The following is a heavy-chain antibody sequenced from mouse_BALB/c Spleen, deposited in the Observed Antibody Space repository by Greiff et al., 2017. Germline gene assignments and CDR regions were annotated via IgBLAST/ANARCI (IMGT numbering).Heavy chain of an antibody. Sequence: EVKLMESGGGLVKPGGSLKLSCAASGFTFSSYAMSWVRQTPEKRLEWVASISSGGSTYYPDSVKGRFTISRDNARNILYLQMSSLRSEDTAMYYCARERGWLLNYAMDYWGQGTSVTVSS. J-gene: IGHJ4*01. V-gene: IGHV5-6-5*01. CDR3: ARERGWLLNYAMDY. D-gene: IGHD2-3*01. CDR2: ISSGGST. CDR1: GFTFSSYA.